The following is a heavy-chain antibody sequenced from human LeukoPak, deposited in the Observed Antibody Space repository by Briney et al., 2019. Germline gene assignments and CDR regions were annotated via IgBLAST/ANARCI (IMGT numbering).Heavy chain of an antibody. D-gene: IGHD3-10*01. CDR1: GGTFSSYA. V-gene: IGHV1-69*05. J-gene: IGHJ5*02. CDR3: ARDPQSWYYGSGIGWFDP. CDR2: IIPIFGTA. Sequence: SVKVSCKASGGTFSSYAISWVRQAPGQGLEWMGGIIPIFGTANYAQKFQGRVTITTDESTSTAYMELSSLRSKDTAVYYCARDPQSWYYGSGIGWFDPWGQGTLVTVSS.